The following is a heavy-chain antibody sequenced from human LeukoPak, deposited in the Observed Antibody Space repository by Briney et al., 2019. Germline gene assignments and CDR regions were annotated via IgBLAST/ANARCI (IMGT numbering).Heavy chain of an antibody. Sequence: GGSLRLSCAASGFTFSDYYMSWIRQAPGKGLEWVSYISSSGSTIYYADSVKGRFTISRDNAKNSLYLQMNSLRAEDTAVYYCARDLTIYCSSTSCYNQRGGAFDIWGQGTMVTVSS. CDR1: GFTFSDYY. CDR3: ARDLTIYCSSTSCYNQRGGAFDI. V-gene: IGHV3-11*04. CDR2: ISSSGSTI. J-gene: IGHJ3*02. D-gene: IGHD2-2*02.